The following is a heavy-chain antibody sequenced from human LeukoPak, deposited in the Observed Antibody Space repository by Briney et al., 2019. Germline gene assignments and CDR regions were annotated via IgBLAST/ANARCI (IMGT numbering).Heavy chain of an antibody. CDR2: IWSDGSNQ. Sequence: PGGSLRLSCAASGFTVSSNYMNWVRQAPGKGLEWVAMIWSDGSNQYYADSVKGRFTISRDNSKNTVYLQMDSLRAEDTAIYFCARDKGTRALDYWGQGVLVTVSS. CDR3: ARDKGTRALDY. D-gene: IGHD1-1*01. V-gene: IGHV3-33*08. J-gene: IGHJ4*02. CDR1: GFTVSSNY.